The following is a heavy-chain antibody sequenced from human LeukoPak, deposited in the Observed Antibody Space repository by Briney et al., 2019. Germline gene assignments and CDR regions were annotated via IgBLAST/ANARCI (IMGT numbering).Heavy chain of an antibody. CDR2: IYSGGST. Sequence: PGGSLRLSCAASGFTVSSNYMSWVRQAPGKGLEWVSVIYSGGSTYYADSVKGRFTISRDNSKNTLYLQMNSLRAEDTAVYYCAKGGYRDYYYYYMDVWGKGTTVTVS. V-gene: IGHV3-53*01. D-gene: IGHD6-25*01. CDR3: AKGGYRDYYYYYMDV. J-gene: IGHJ6*03. CDR1: GFTVSSNY.